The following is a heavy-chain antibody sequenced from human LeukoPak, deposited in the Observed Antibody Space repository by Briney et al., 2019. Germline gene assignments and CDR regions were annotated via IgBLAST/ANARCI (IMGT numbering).Heavy chain of an antibody. CDR1: GGSISSYY. D-gene: IGHD3-22*01. J-gene: IGHJ4*02. CDR2: IYYSGSN. Sequence: SETLSLTCTGSGGSISSYYWSWIRQPPGKGLEWIGYIYYSGSNNYNPSLKRGVTISVDTSKNQFSLKLSSVSAADTAVYYCARHSVIYDSSGPHYNGLDYWGQGTLDTVSS. CDR3: ARHSVIYDSSGPHYNGLDY. V-gene: IGHV4-59*01.